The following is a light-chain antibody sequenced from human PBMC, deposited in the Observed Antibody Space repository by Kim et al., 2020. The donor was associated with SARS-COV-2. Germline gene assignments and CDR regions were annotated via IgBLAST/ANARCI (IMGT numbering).Light chain of an antibody. Sequence: LSPGESATLSCRASQSVYSNYLAWYKQEPGQPPRLLIYDASTRATGIPDRFSGSGSGTDFTLSISRVEPDDSAVYYCQQYGSSEYTFGQGTKLEI. CDR3: QQYGSSEYT. V-gene: IGKV3-20*01. CDR2: DAS. J-gene: IGKJ2*01. CDR1: QSVYSNY.